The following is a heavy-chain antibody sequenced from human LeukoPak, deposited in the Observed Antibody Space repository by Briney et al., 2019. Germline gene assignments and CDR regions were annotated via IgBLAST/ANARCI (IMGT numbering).Heavy chain of an antibody. D-gene: IGHD3-9*01. J-gene: IGHJ4*02. CDR1: GFTFSSYA. CDR2: ISYDGSNK. CDR3: ARGGYFDWLPNDY. V-gene: IGHV3-30-3*01. Sequence: PGGSLRLSCAASGFTFSSYAMHWVRQAPGKGLEWVAVISYDGSNKYYADSVKGRFTISRDNSKNTLYLQMNSLRAEDTAVYYCARGGYFDWLPNDYWGQGTLVTVSS.